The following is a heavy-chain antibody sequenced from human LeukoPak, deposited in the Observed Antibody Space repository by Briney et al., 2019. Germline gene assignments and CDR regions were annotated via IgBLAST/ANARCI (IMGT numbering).Heavy chain of an antibody. J-gene: IGHJ3*02. CDR1: GYSFTSYW. CDR2: IYPGDSDT. D-gene: IGHD3-16*02. Sequence: GESLKISCKGSGYSFTSYWIGWVRQMPGKGLEWMGIIYPGDSDTRYSPSFQGQVTISADKSISTAYLQWSSLKASDTAMYYCARQISQDYVWGSYRPIDAFDIWGQGTMVTVPS. CDR3: ARQISQDYVWGSYRPIDAFDI. V-gene: IGHV5-51*01.